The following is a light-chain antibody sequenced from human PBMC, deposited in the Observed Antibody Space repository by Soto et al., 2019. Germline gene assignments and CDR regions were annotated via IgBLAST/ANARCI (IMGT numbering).Light chain of an antibody. Sequence: DIQMTQSPSSLSASVGDRVTITCRASQSISNSLNWYQQKPGKAPDLLIYAASNLQSGVPSRFTGSASGTDFTHTISSLQPADFTTYYCQQSYSSPQMYTFGQRTKLEIK. CDR3: QQSYSSPQMYT. CDR2: AAS. V-gene: IGKV1-39*01. CDR1: QSISNS. J-gene: IGKJ2*01.